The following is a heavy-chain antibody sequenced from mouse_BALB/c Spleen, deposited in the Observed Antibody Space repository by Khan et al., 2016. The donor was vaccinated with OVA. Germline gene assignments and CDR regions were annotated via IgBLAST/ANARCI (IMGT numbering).Heavy chain of an antibody. J-gene: IGHJ4*01. V-gene: IGHV1-54*01. CDR3: ARRDYAMDY. CDR1: GYAFTNYL. CDR2: INPGSGGT. Sequence: QVQLQQSGAELVRPGTSVKVSCKASGYAFTNYLIEWVKQRPGQGLEWIGVINPGSGGTNYNEKFKGKATLTADKSSSTAYMQLRSLTSDDSAVYFCARRDYAMDYWGQGTSVTVSA.